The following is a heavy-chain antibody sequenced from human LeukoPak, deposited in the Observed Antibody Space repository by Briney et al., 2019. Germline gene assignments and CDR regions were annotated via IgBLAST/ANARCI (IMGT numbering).Heavy chain of an antibody. CDR3: ARDQDGPGATVDH. CDR2: INNDGSGT. D-gene: IGHD1-26*01. J-gene: IGHJ5*02. Sequence: GGSLRLSCAASGFSFSSYGMSWVRQAPGKGLEWVSRINNDGSGTTYADSVKGRFTISRDNAKNTLYLQMNSLRAEDTAVYYCARDQDGPGATVDHWGQGILVTVSS. CDR1: GFSFSSYG. V-gene: IGHV3-74*01.